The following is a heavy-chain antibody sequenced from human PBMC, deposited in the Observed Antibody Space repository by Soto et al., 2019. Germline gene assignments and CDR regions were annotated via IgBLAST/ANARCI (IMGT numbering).Heavy chain of an antibody. D-gene: IGHD6-13*01. CDR3: ARVGKVEQQPVGAFDI. V-gene: IGHV1-46*01. CDR2: INPSGGST. CDR1: GYTFTSYY. Sequence: GASVKVSCKASGYTFTSYYMHWVRQAPGQGLEWMGIINPSGGSTSYAQKFQGRVTMTRDTSTSTVYMELSSLRSEDTAVYYCARVGKVEQQPVGAFDIWGQGTMVTVSS. J-gene: IGHJ3*02.